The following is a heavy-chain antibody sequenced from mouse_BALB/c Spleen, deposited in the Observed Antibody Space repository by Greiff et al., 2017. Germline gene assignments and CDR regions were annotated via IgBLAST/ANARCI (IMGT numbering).Heavy chain of an antibody. V-gene: IGHV5-6-4*01. CDR2: ISSGGSYT. CDR1: GFTFSSYT. J-gene: IGHJ2*01. Sequence: EVQVVESGGGLVKPGGSLKLSCAASGFTFSSYTMSWVRQTPEKRLEWVATISSGGSYTYYPDSVKGRFTISRDNAKNTLYLQMSSLKSEDTAMYYCTRGPPDYWGQGTTLTVSS. CDR3: TRGPPDY.